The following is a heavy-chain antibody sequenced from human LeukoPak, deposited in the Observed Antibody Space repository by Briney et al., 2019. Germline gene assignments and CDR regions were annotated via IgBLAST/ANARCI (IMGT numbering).Heavy chain of an antibody. D-gene: IGHD3-9*01. CDR1: GGSISSGDYC. V-gene: IGHV4-30-4*01. Sequence: SETLSLTCTVSGGSISSGDYCWSWIRQPPGKGLEWIGYIYYSGNTYYNPSLKSRVTISVDTSKNQFSLNLSSVTAADTAVYYCARDSYYDLLTGYYPYYYYGMDVWGQGTTVTVSS. J-gene: IGHJ6*02. CDR3: ARDSYYDLLTGYYPYYYYGMDV. CDR2: IYYSGNT.